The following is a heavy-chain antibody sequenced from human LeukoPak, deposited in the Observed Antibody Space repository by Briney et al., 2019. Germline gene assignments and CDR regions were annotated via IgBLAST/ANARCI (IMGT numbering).Heavy chain of an antibody. CDR2: IYYSGST. J-gene: IGHJ4*02. CDR1: GGSFSGYY. D-gene: IGHD3-10*01. Sequence: SETLSLTCAVYGGSFSGYYWSWIRQPPGKGLEWIGSIYYSGSTYYNPSLKSRVTISVDTSKNQFSLKLSSVTAADTAVYYCARRGNWQWFGELSSHFDYWGQGTLVTVSS. CDR3: ARRGNWQWFGELSSHFDY. V-gene: IGHV4-34*01.